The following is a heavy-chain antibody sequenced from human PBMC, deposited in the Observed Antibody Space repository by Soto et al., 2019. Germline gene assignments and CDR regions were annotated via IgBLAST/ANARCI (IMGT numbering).Heavy chain of an antibody. J-gene: IGHJ4*02. CDR1: GGSMSSSKYY. CDR3: ARGTIRGLTLFDY. D-gene: IGHD3-10*01. CDR2: MYYSGNT. V-gene: IGHV4-39*01. Sequence: SETLSLTCTVSGGSMSSSKYYWGWIRQPPGKGLEWIGSMYYSGNTYYYPSLKSRVTISVDTSKNQFSLKLTSMTAADTAVYFCARGTIRGLTLFDYWGQGVLVTVSS.